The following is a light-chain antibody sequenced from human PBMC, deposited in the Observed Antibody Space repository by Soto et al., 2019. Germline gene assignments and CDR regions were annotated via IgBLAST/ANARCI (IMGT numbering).Light chain of an antibody. CDR3: SSDTSTSTVV. V-gene: IGLV2-14*03. Sequence: QSALTQPASVSGSPGQSITISCTGTSSDVGGYNYVSWYQHHPGKAPKLMIYDVSNRPSGVSNRFSGSKSDNTASLTISGLQAEDEADYYCSSDTSTSTVVFGGGTKLTVL. CDR1: SSDVGGYNY. J-gene: IGLJ2*01. CDR2: DVS.